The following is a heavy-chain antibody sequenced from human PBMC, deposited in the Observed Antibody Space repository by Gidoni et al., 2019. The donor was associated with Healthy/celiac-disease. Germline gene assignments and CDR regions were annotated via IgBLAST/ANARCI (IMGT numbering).Heavy chain of an antibody. D-gene: IGHD3-3*01. J-gene: IGHJ4*02. Sequence: QLQLQESGPGLVKPSETLSLPCTVPGGSISSSSYYWGWIRQPPGKGLEWIGSIYYSGSTYYNPSLKSRVTISVDTSKNQFSLKLSSVTAADTAVYYCARHTPRDQEWLSMAYFDYWGQGTLVTVSS. CDR1: GGSISSSSYY. CDR2: IYYSGST. V-gene: IGHV4-39*01. CDR3: ARHTPRDQEWLSMAYFDY.